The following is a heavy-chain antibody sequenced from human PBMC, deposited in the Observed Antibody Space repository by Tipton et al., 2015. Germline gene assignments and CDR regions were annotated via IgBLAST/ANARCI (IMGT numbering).Heavy chain of an antibody. CDR3: ARDRRISMTVVVEPDAFDI. Sequence: TLSLTCTVSGGSVSSGSYYWSWIRQPPGKGLEWIGYISYSGSTNYNPSLKSRVIMSIDTSKDQFSLKLSSVTAADTAVYYCARDRRISMTVVVEPDAFDIWGQGTMVTVSS. V-gene: IGHV4-61*01. D-gene: IGHD3-22*01. J-gene: IGHJ3*02. CDR1: GGSVSSGSYY. CDR2: ISYSGST.